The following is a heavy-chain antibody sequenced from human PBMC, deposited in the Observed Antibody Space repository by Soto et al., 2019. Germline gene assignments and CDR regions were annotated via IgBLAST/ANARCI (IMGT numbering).Heavy chain of an antibody. V-gene: IGHV4-30-4*01. CDR2: TYYSGST. J-gene: IGHJ3*01. CDR3: ATEGPDDGFEYGLAFDV. Sequence: QVQLQESGPGLVKPSQTLSLTCIVSGGSISSGDYYWSWIRQPPGKGLEWIGYTYYSGSTSYNPSLTSRVTISADTSKSLYSLKLASVTDADTAVYYCATEGPDDGFEYGLAFDVLGQGTMVSVSS. D-gene: IGHD3-10*01. CDR1: GGSISSGDYY.